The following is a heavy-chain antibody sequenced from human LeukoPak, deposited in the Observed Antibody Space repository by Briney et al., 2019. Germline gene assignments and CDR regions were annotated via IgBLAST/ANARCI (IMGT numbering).Heavy chain of an antibody. D-gene: IGHD3-22*01. J-gene: IGHJ4*02. CDR1: GYTFTGYY. V-gene: IGHV1-2*02. CDR2: INPNSGGT. CDR3: ARELYDSSGYYRY. Sequence: ASVKVSCKASGYTFTGYYMHWVRQAPGQGLGWMGWINPNSGGTNYAQKFQGRVTMTGDTSISTAYMELSRLRSDDTAVYYCARELYDSSGYYRYWGQGTLVTVSS.